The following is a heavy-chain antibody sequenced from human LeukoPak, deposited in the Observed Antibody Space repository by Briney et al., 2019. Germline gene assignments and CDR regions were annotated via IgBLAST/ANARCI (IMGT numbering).Heavy chain of an antibody. CDR2: IRRKTDGETT. CDR1: GFTFSNVW. CDR3: VTDLVIKGYFDY. V-gene: IGHV3-15*01. D-gene: IGHD2-21*01. Sequence: GGSLRLSCAASGFTFSNVWMSWVRQVPGKGLEWVGRIRRKTDGETTDHAAPVKGRFTISRVDSKNTLYLQMNSLKTEDTAVYYCVTDLVIKGYFDYWGQGALVTVSS. J-gene: IGHJ4*02.